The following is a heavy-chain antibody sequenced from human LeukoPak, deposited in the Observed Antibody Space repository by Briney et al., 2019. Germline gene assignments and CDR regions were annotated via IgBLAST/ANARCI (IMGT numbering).Heavy chain of an antibody. D-gene: IGHD6-13*01. Sequence: SLRLSCAASGFTFDDYAMHWVRQAPGKGLEWVSGISWNSGSIGYADSVKGRFTISRDNAKNSLYLQMNSLRAEDTALYYCAKDFGSWYYFDYWGQGTLVTVSS. CDR2: ISWNSGSI. CDR3: AKDFGSWYYFDY. V-gene: IGHV3-9*01. CDR1: GFTFDDYA. J-gene: IGHJ4*02.